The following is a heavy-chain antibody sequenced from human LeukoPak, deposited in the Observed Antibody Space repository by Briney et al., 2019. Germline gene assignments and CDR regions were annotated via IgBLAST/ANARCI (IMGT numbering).Heavy chain of an antibody. CDR1: GFSFRGYG. J-gene: IGHJ4*02. CDR2: ISADGGTT. CDR3: ARGRGGPPFDY. Sequence: PGGSLRLSCAASGFSFRGYGMHWVRQAPGKGLEYVSAISADGGTTYYADSVKDRFIISRDNSKNTPYLQMGSLRNEDMAVYYCARGRGGPPFDYWGQGALATVSS. V-gene: IGHV3-64*02.